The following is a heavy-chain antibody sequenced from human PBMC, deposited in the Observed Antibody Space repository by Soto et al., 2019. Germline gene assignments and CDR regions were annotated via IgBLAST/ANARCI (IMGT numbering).Heavy chain of an antibody. V-gene: IGHV3-48*02. J-gene: IGHJ4*02. D-gene: IGHD3-3*01. CDR1: GFSFSSYS. Sequence: AGGSLRLSCGASGFSFSSYSMNWVRQAPGKGLEWVSYISGSSSTIDYADSVKGRFTVSRDNAKDSLYLQMNSLRDEDTAVYYCARDGPATVSGLVVIGPYYFDYWGQGTPVTVSS. CDR3: ARDGPATVSGLVVIGPYYFDY. CDR2: ISGSSSTI.